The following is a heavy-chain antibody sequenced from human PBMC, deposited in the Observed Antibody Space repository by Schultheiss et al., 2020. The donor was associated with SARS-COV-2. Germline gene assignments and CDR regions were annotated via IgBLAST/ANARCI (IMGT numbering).Heavy chain of an antibody. CDR1: GGSISSGGYY. Sequence: SQTLSLTCAVYGGSISSGGYYWSWIRQHPGKGLEWIGYIYYSGSTYYNPSLKSRVTISVDTSKNQFSLKLSSVTAADTAVYYCARGSRAARWYYWGQGTLVTVSS. J-gene: IGHJ4*02. CDR2: IYYSGST. D-gene: IGHD6-6*01. CDR3: ARGSRAARWYY. V-gene: IGHV4-31*11.